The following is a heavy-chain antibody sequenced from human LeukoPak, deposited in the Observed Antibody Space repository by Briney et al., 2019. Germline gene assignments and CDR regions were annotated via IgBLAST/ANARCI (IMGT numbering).Heavy chain of an antibody. J-gene: IGHJ4*02. CDR1: GYTFTSYY. CDR3: ARDMGGYSLDY. CDR2: INPNSGGT. Sequence: ASVKVSCKASGYTFTSYYMHWVRQAPGQGLEWMGWINPNSGGTNYAQKFQGWVTMTRDTSISTAYMELSRLRSDDTAVYYCARDMGGYSLDYWGQGTVVTVCS. D-gene: IGHD1-26*01. V-gene: IGHV1-2*04.